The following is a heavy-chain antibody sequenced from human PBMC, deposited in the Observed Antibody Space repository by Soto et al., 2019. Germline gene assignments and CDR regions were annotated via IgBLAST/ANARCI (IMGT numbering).Heavy chain of an antibody. CDR1: GFTFSSYG. CDR3: ARDWYSSSWYYFDY. CDR2: IWYDGSNK. J-gene: IGHJ4*02. D-gene: IGHD6-13*01. V-gene: IGHV3-33*01. Sequence: GGSLRLSCAASGFTFSSYGMHWVRQAPGKGLEWVAVIWYDGSNKYYADSVKGRFTISRDNSKNTLYLQMNSLRAEDTAVYYCARDWYSSSWYYFDYWGQGTLVTVSS.